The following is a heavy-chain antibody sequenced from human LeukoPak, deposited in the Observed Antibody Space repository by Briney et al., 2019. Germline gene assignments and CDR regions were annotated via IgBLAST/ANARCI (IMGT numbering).Heavy chain of an antibody. CDR1: GHTFTSYD. CDR2: MNPNSGNT. Sequence: GASVKVSCKASGHTFTSYDINWVRQATGQGLEWMGWMNPNSGNTGYAQKFQGRVTMTRNTSISTAYMELSSLRSEDTAVYYCARGRVRRSSTSCYLGPYYYYYGMDVWDQGTTVTVSS. J-gene: IGHJ6*02. V-gene: IGHV1-8*01. CDR3: ARGRVRRSSTSCYLGPYYYYYGMDV. D-gene: IGHD2-2*01.